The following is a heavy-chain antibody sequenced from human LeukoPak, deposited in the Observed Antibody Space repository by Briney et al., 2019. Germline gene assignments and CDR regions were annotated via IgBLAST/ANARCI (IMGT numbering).Heavy chain of an antibody. CDR3: ASQPSYYDFWSGFSPDYYYMDV. Sequence: GGSLRLSCAASGFTFSSYSLNWVRQAPGKGLEWVSSITSSSSYIYYADSVKGRFTISRDNAKNSLYLQMNSLRAEDTAVYYCASQPSYYDFWSGFSPDYYYMDVWGKGTTVTVSS. V-gene: IGHV3-21*01. J-gene: IGHJ6*03. D-gene: IGHD3-3*01. CDR1: GFTFSSYS. CDR2: ITSSSSYI.